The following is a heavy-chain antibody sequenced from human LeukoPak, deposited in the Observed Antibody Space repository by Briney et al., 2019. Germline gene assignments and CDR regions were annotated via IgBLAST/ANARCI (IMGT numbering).Heavy chain of an antibody. CDR1: GFTFSSYW. D-gene: IGHD3-22*01. CDR2: INSDGSST. V-gene: IGHV3-74*01. Sequence: GGSLRLSCAASGFTFSSYWMHWVRQAPGKGLVWVSRINSDGSSTSYADSVKGRFTTSRDNAKSALYLQMNSLRAEDTAVYYCARGADYYDIDYWGQGTLVTVSS. J-gene: IGHJ4*02. CDR3: ARGADYYDIDY.